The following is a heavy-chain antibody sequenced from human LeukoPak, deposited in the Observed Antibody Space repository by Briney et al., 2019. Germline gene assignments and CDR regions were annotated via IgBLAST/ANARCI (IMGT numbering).Heavy chain of an antibody. J-gene: IGHJ4*02. V-gene: IGHV3-23*01. CDR1: GFTFSSYS. CDR2: ISGSGGGT. Sequence: GGSLRLSCAASGFTFSSYSMNWVRQAPGKGLEWVSAISGSGGGTFYADSVKGRFTFSRDISKNTLYLQMNSLKTEDTAVYYCTTDPGGYDFDYWGQGTLVTVSS. CDR3: TTDPGGYDFDY. D-gene: IGHD5-12*01.